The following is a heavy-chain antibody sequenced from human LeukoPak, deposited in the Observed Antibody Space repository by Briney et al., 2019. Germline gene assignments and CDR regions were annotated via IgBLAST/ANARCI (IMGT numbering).Heavy chain of an antibody. CDR1: GGSISSYY. V-gene: IGHV4-59*01. CDR2: IYYSGST. J-gene: IGHJ5*02. D-gene: IGHD3-10*01. CDR3: ARGRYYGSGSGWFDP. Sequence: SETLSLTCTVSGGSISSYYWSWIRQPPGKGLEWIGYIYYSGSTNYNPSLKSRVTISVDTSKNQFSLKLSSVTAADTAVHYCARGRYYGSGSGWFDPWGQGTLVTVSS.